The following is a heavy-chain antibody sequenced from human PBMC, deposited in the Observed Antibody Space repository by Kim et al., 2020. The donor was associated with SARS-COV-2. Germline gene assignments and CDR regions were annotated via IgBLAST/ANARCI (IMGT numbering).Heavy chain of an antibody. V-gene: IGHV3-73*01. Sequence: GGSLRLSCAASGFSFSGSAMQWVRQASGKGLEWVGRIRSKADSYATVYAASVKGRFTISRDDSKNTAYLQMNSLKTEDTAVYYCTRLGYTSSPPEVCWGQGTLVTVSS. CDR1: GFSFSGSA. D-gene: IGHD6-13*01. CDR2: IRSKADSYAT. CDR3: TRLGYTSSPPEVC. J-gene: IGHJ4*02.